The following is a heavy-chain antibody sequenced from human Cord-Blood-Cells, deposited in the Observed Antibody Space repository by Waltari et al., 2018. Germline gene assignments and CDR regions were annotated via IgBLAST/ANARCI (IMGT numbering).Heavy chain of an antibody. CDR3: ARLDDSSGYYFDY. D-gene: IGHD3-22*01. CDR1: GGSISSGGYY. CDR2: IYYSGST. J-gene: IGHJ4*02. Sequence: QVQLQESGPGLVKPSQTLSLTCTVSGGSISSGGYYWSWIRQHPGKGLEWIGYIYYSGSTYYNPSLKSRVTISVDTYKNQFSLKLSSVTAADTAVYYCARLDDSSGYYFDYWGQGTLVTVSS. V-gene: IGHV4-31*03.